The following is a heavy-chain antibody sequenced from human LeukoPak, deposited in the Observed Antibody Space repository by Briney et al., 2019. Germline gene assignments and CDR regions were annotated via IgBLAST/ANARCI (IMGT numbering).Heavy chain of an antibody. CDR1: GFTFSSYA. CDR2: ISGSGGST. CDR3: ARLDYGRIGY. D-gene: IGHD4-17*01. J-gene: IGHJ4*02. Sequence: PGGSLRLSCAASGFTFSSYAMSWVRQAPGKGLEWVSAISGSGGSTYYADSVKGRFTISRDNSKNTLYLQMNSLRDEDTAVYYCARLDYGRIGYWGQGTLVTVSS. V-gene: IGHV3-23*01.